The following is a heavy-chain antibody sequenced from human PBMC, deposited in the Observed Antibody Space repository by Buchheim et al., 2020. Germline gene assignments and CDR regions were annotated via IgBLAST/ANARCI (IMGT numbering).Heavy chain of an antibody. V-gene: IGHV3-48*01. D-gene: IGHD1-26*01. CDR3: ARNSLGATGWDYFDY. Sequence: EVQLVESGGGLVQPGGSLRLSCTASGFIFSSYSMNWDRQAPGKGLEWVSYISSSSSTIYYADSVKGRFTISRDNAKNSLSLQMNSLRAEDTAVYYCARNSLGATGWDYFDYWGQGTL. J-gene: IGHJ4*02. CDR1: GFIFSSYS. CDR2: ISSSSSTI.